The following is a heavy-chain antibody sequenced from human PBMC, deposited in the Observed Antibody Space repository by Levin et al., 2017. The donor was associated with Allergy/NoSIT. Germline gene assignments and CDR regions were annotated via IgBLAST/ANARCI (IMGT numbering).Heavy chain of an antibody. D-gene: IGHD2-15*01. CDR2: ISVTNT. Sequence: GESLKISCAASGFSFSNYAMTWVRQAPGKGLEWVSLISVTNTYYTDSVKGRFTISRDNSTNTLYLQMNSLRAEDTAVYYCAREGFGSGGTCSDWYFDLWSRGTRVGVSS. CDR1: GFSFSNYA. V-gene: IGHV3-23*01. CDR3: AREGFGSGGTCSDWYFDL. J-gene: IGHJ2*01.